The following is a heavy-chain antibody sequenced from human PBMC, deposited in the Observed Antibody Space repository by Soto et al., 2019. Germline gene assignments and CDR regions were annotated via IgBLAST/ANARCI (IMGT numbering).Heavy chain of an antibody. CDR3: AAECISGVPAAIAYYYYGRDG. J-gene: IGHJ6*01. Sequence: QVQLVESGGGVVQPGRSLRLSCAATGFTFSTYGMHWVRQAPGKGQEWVAVIWYDGSNKYYADSVQGRVTISRDNSKNTLFLKWNSLGVEDTAVYYFAAECISGVPAAIAYYYYGRDGWGQGTRVTVSS. CDR1: GFTFSTYG. D-gene: IGHD2-2*02. CDR2: IWYDGSNK. V-gene: IGHV3-33*01.